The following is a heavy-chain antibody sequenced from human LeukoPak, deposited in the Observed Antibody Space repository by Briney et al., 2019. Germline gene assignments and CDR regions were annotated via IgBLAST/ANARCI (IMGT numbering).Heavy chain of an antibody. CDR2: ISSAGSVI. V-gene: IGHV3-11*01. D-gene: IGHD1-26*01. CDR3: ARDQGARWDYFDS. CDR1: VFTFSDYY. Sequence: PGGSLRLSCAVSVFTFSDYYMSWIPQAPGEGRERVSYISSAGSVIYYADSVKGRFTVSRDNAKDSLYLQMSSLAAEDTAVYYCARDQGARWDYFDSWGQGNLVTVSS. J-gene: IGHJ4*02.